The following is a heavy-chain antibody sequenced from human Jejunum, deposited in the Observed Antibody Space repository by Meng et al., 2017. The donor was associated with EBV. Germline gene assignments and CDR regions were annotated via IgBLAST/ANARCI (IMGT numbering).Heavy chain of an antibody. D-gene: IGHD3-22*01. J-gene: IGHJ4*02. CDR2: IHPSDSDA. V-gene: IGHV5-51*01. CDR1: GYSFTSYW. Sequence: EVQLVQAGAAVQKPGESLKISCKGSGYSFTSYWIGWVRQMPGKGLEWMGIIHPSDSDAIYSPSFQGQVTISADKSINTAYLQWSSLKASDTAMYYCARPHYYDTSGPFDYWGQGTLVTVSS. CDR3: ARPHYYDTSGPFDY.